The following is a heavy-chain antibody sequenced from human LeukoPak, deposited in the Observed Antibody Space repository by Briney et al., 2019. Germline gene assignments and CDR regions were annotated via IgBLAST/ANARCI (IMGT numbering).Heavy chain of an antibody. D-gene: IGHD1-1*01. CDR3: ARNNWNDLSYFDY. Sequence: PSETLSLTCTVSGGSISSGGYYWSWIRQHPGKGLEWIGYIYYSGSTYYNPSLKSRVTISVDTSKNQFSLKLSSVTAADTAVYCCARNNWNDLSYFDYWGQGTLVTVSS. V-gene: IGHV4-31*03. CDR1: GGSISSGGYY. J-gene: IGHJ4*02. CDR2: IYYSGST.